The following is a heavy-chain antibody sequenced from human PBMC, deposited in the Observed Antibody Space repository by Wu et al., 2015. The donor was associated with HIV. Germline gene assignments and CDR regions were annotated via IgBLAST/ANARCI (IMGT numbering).Heavy chain of an antibody. D-gene: IGHD2/OR15-2a*01. CDR1: GYTFSGYY. Sequence: QVQLVQSGAEVKKPGASVKVSCKAYGYTFSGYYMHWVRQAPGQGLEWMGWIDPNRGDKNYAQKFQGRVTMTTDTPTRTAHMELRGLRSDDTAVYYCASDLSGVKVKGIEDWGQGTWSSSPQ. J-gene: IGHJ4*02. CDR2: IDPNRGDK. V-gene: IGHV1-2*02. CDR3: ASDLSGVKVKGIED.